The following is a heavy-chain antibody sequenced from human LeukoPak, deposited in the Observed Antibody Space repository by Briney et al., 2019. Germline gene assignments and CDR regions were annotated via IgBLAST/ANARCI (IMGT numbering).Heavy chain of an antibody. Sequence: GGSLRLSCAASGFTFSSYGMHWVRQAPGKGLEWVAFIRYDGSNKYYADSVKGRFTISRDNSKNTLYVQMNSLRAEDTAVYYCARALSFYDSSGYYVDWGQGALVTVSS. D-gene: IGHD3-22*01. CDR3: ARALSFYDSSGYYVD. V-gene: IGHV3-30*02. J-gene: IGHJ4*02. CDR2: IRYDGSNK. CDR1: GFTFSSYG.